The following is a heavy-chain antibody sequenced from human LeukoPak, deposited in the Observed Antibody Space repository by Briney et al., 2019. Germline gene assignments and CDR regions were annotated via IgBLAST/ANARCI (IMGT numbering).Heavy chain of an antibody. D-gene: IGHD6-19*01. Sequence: ESGPTLVKPTQTLTLTCTFSGFSLSTTTVGVGWIRQPPGKALEWLAVIYWDGGNRASPSLTSRLAITKDTSKNQVVITMTNMAPVDTATYYCVRTHSSGWYYAFDIWGQGTMVTVSS. CDR1: GFSLSTTTVG. CDR3: VRTHSSGWYYAFDI. CDR2: IYWDGGN. V-gene: IGHV2-5*02. J-gene: IGHJ3*02.